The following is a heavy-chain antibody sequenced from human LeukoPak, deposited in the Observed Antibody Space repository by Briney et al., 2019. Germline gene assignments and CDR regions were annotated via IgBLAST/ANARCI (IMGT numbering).Heavy chain of an antibody. V-gene: IGHV1-18*01. J-gene: IGHJ6*03. Sequence: ASVKVSCKASGYTFTSYGISWVRQAPGRGLEWMGWISAYNGNTNYAQKLQGRVTMTTDTSTSTAYMELRSLRSDDTAVYYCARSKRQSIFGVARSYMDVWGKGTTVTVS. CDR3: ARSKRQSIFGVARSYMDV. CDR2: ISAYNGNT. CDR1: GYTFTSYG. D-gene: IGHD3-3*01.